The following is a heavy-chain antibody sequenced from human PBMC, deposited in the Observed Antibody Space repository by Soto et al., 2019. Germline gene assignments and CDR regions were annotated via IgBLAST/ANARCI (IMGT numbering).Heavy chain of an antibody. CDR2: IYYSGST. CDR3: AIGLVTRYYYYSMDG. D-gene: IGHD2-21*02. Sequence: PSETLSLTCTVSGGSISSYYWSWIRQPPGKGLEWIGYIYYSGSTNYNPSLKSRVTISVDTSRNQFSLKLSSVTAADTAVYYCAIGLVTRYYYYSMDGCGKGTTGTASS. J-gene: IGHJ6*03. CDR1: GGSISSYY. V-gene: IGHV4-59*01.